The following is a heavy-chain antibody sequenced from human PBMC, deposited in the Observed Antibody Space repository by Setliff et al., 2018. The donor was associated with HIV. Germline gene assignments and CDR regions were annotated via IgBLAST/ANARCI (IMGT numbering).Heavy chain of an antibody. D-gene: IGHD3-22*01. CDR1: RLSFSTSW. Sequence: PGGSLRLSCAASRLSFSTSWMTWVRQAPGKGLEWIANINEDGNKKYHADPVKGRFTISRDNSKNTLFLQMNSLRAEDTAVYYCAKDPSPHYYDSSGYYPPDYWGQGTLVTVSS. V-gene: IGHV3-7*01. CDR3: AKDPSPHYYDSSGYYPPDY. J-gene: IGHJ4*02. CDR2: INEDGNKK.